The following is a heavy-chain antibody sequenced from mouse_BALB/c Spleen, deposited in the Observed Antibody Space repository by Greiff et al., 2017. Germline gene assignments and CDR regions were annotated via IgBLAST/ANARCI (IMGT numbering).Heavy chain of an antibody. CDR2: ISYSGST. CDR1: GYSITSDYA. Sequence: DVQLQESGPGLVKPSQSLSLTCTVTGYSITSDYAWNWLRQFPGNKLEWMGYISYSGSTSYNPSLKSRISITRDTSKNQFFLQLNSVTTEDTATYYCAVGDYDEDYFDYWGQGTTLTVSS. D-gene: IGHD2-4*01. J-gene: IGHJ2*01. V-gene: IGHV3-2*02. CDR3: AVGDYDEDYFDY.